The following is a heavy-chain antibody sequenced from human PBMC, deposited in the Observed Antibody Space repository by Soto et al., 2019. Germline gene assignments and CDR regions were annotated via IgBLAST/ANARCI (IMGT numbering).Heavy chain of an antibody. CDR2: ISFDGTNI. V-gene: IGHV3-30*03. CDR3: ARKDDYIDRYFYYGLDV. J-gene: IGHJ6*02. D-gene: IGHD4-4*01. CDR1: GFTFKNYA. Sequence: QAQLVESGGGVVLPGESLRLSCTASGFTFKNYALHWVRQAPGKGLEWVAVISFDGTNIYYADSVKGRFTLSRDNFKNTVSLQMNGLKPEDAALYFCARKDDYIDRYFYYGLDVWGRGTTVTVSS.